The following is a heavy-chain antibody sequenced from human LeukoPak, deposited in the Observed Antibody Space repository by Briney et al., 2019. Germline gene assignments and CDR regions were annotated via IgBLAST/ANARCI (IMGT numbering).Heavy chain of an antibody. CDR2: IIPIFGIA. V-gene: IGHV1-69*04. CDR3: ARLGCSSTSCYTDYYYYGMGV. Sequence: SVKVSCKASGGTFSSYAISWVRQAPGQGLEWMGRIIPIFGIANYAQKFQGRVTITADKSTSTAYMELSSLRSEGTAVYYCARLGCSSTSCYTDYYYYGMGVWGQGTTVTVSS. J-gene: IGHJ6*02. D-gene: IGHD2-2*02. CDR1: GGTFSSYA.